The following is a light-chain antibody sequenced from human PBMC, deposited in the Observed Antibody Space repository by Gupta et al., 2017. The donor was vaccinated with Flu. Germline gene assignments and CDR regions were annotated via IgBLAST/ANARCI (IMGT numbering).Light chain of an antibody. CDR3: QQYYGTPYT. CDR2: WAS. Sequence: SCKSSQSVLYSATNKNYLAWYQQKSGQPPKLLIYWASTRESGVPDRFSGSGSGTDFTLTISSLQAEDVAVYYCQQYYGTPYTFGQGTKLEIK. J-gene: IGKJ2*01. CDR1: QSVLYSATNKNY. V-gene: IGKV4-1*01.